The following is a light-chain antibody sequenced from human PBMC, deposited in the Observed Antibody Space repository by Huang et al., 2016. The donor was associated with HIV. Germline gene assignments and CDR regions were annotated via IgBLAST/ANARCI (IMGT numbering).Light chain of an antibody. V-gene: IGKV2-29*02. CDR2: EVA. J-gene: IGKJ1*01. Sequence: DVVMTQTPLSLSVTPGQPASISCRSSQSLLYSDGKTYLYWYLQKPGQSPQVLIYEVAIRFSGVPDRFSGSGSGTDFTLKISRVEAEDVGFYYCMQGRSLPRTFGQGTKVEIK. CDR1: QSLLYSDGKTY. CDR3: MQGRSLPRT.